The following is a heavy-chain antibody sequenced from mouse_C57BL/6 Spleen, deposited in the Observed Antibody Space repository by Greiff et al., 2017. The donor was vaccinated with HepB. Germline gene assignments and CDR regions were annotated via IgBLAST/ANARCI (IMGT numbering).Heavy chain of an antibody. Sequence: QVQLQQPGAELVKPGASVKLSCKASGCTFTSYWMHWVKQRPGQGLEWIGMIHPNSGSTNYNEKFKSKATLTVDKSSSTAYMQLSSLTSEDSAVYYCARGPYYSNPYFDYWGQGTTLTVSS. CDR2: IHPNSGST. J-gene: IGHJ2*01. V-gene: IGHV1-64*01. CDR3: ARGPYYSNPYFDY. D-gene: IGHD2-5*01. CDR1: GCTFTSYW.